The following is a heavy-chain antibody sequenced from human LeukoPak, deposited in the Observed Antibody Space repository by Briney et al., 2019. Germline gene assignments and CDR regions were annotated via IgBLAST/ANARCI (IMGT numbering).Heavy chain of an antibody. J-gene: IGHJ4*02. V-gene: IGHV3-7*01. CDR3: AREGRGYDSSGYYYPRFDY. CDR2: LNQDGSEK. D-gene: IGHD3-22*01. CDR1: GFTFSSYW. Sequence: GGSLRLSCAASGFTFSSYWMNWVRQAPGKGLEWVANLNQDGSEKHYADSVKGRFTISRDNAKNSLYLQMNSLRAEDTAVYYCAREGRGYDSSGYYYPRFDYWGQGTLVTVSS.